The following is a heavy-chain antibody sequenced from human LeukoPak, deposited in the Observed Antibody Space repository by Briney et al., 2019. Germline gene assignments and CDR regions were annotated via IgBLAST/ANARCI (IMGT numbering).Heavy chain of an antibody. CDR3: ARDHGYCTNGVCSDPD. CDR2: INPSGGST. D-gene: IGHD2-8*01. J-gene: IGHJ4*02. Sequence: GASVKVSCKASGYTFTSYYMHWVRQAPGQGLEWMGIINPSGGSTSYAQKFQGRVTMTRDTSTSTVYMELSSLRSEDTAVYYCARDHGYCTNGVCSDPDWGQGSLVSVSS. CDR1: GYTFTSYY. V-gene: IGHV1-46*01.